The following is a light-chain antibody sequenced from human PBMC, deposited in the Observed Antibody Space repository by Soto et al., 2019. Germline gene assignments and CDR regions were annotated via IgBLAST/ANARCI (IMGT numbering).Light chain of an antibody. CDR2: DAS. V-gene: IGKV1-5*01. CDR3: LQYDSYSWT. Sequence: DIQMAQSPSTLSVSLVHRFTITCLASQTISSWLAWYQQKPGKAPKLLIFDASSLKSGVPSRFSGSGSGTEFTLTINSLQPDDVATYYCLQYDSYSWTFGQGTKVDIK. CDR1: QTISSW. J-gene: IGKJ1*01.